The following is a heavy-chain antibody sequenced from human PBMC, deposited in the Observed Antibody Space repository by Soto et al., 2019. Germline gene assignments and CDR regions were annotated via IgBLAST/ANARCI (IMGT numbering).Heavy chain of an antibody. D-gene: IGHD6-13*01. Sequence: QVQLQESGPGLVKPSETLSLTCTVSGGSISSYYWCWIRHPPGKGLEWIGYIYYSGSTNYNPSLNSRVTISVDTSKNQFSLKLSSVTAADTAVYYCARDIAAAGHDAFDIWGQGTMVTVSS. CDR1: GGSISSYY. CDR2: IYYSGST. J-gene: IGHJ3*02. V-gene: IGHV4-59*01. CDR3: ARDIAAAGHDAFDI.